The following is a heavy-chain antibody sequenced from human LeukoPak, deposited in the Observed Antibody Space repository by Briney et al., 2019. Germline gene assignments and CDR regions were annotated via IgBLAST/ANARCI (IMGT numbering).Heavy chain of an antibody. D-gene: IGHD3-3*01. Sequence: GGSLRLSCAASGFTFSSYGMHWVRQAPGKGLEWVAFIRYDGSNKYYADSVKGRFTISRDNSKNTLYLQMNSLRAEDTAVYYCAKGPPSHYDFWSGYPKPYFDYWGQGTLVTVSS. V-gene: IGHV3-30*02. CDR1: GFTFSSYG. CDR3: AKGPPSHYDFWSGYPKPYFDY. CDR2: IRYDGSNK. J-gene: IGHJ4*02.